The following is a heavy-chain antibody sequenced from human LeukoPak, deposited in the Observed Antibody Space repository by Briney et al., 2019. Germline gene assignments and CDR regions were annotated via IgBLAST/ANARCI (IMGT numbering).Heavy chain of an antibody. J-gene: IGHJ5*02. CDR1: GGSFSGYY. D-gene: IGHD3-10*01. CDR3: ARDPYYGSAAGLDP. Sequence: SETLSLTCAVYGGSFSGYYWSWIRQPPGKGLEWIGEINHSGSANYNPSLKSRVTISVDTSKNQFSLKLSSVTAADTAVYYCARDPYYGSAAGLDPWGQGTLVTVSS. CDR2: INHSGSA. V-gene: IGHV4-34*01.